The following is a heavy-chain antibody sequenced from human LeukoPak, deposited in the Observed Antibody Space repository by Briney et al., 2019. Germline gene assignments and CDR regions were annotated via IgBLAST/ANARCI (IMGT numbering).Heavy chain of an antibody. J-gene: IGHJ6*04. CDR3: AELGITMIGGV. D-gene: IGHD3-10*02. Sequence: QPGGSLRLSCGASGFTFSSYAMSWVRQAPGRGLEWVSAICKSGGSTFYADSVRGRFTISRDNSKNTLYPQMNSLRAEDTAVYYCAELGITMIGGVWGKGTTVTISS. CDR1: GFTFSSYA. V-gene: IGHV3-23*01. CDR2: ICKSGGST.